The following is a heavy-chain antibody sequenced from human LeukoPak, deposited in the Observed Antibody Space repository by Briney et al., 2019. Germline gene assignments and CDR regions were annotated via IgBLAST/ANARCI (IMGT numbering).Heavy chain of an antibody. V-gene: IGHV3-23*01. CDR1: GFTFSSYG. Sequence: GGTLRLSCAASGFTFSSYGMSWVRQALGKGLEWVSAISGSGSSTYYADSVKGRFTISRDNSKNTLFLQMNSLKADDTAVYYCAKGGGGVLASWGQGTLVTVSS. J-gene: IGHJ4*02. CDR2: ISGSGSST. D-gene: IGHD3-16*01. CDR3: AKGGGGVLAS.